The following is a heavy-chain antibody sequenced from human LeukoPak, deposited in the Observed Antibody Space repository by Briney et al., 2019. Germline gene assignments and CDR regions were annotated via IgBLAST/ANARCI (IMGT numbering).Heavy chain of an antibody. D-gene: IGHD2-15*01. J-gene: IGHJ4*02. CDR3: ARLECSGGSCYFDY. V-gene: IGHV4-39*01. CDR2: IYYSGST. CDR1: GGSISSSSYY. Sequence: SETLSLTCTVSGGSISSSSYYWGWIRQPPGKGLEWIGSIYYSGSTYYNPSLKSRVTISVDTSKNQFSLKLSSVTAADTAVYYCARLECSGGSCYFDYWGQGTLVTVSS.